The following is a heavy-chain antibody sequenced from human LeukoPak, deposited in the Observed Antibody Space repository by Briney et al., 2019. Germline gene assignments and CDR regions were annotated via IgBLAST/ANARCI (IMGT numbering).Heavy chain of an antibody. Sequence: GGSLRLSCAASGFTFSSYGMHWVRQAPGKGLEWVAFIRYDGSNKYYADSVKGRFTISRDNSKNTLYLQMNSLRAEDTAVYYCARDADYYDSSGYPDYWGQGTLVTVSS. CDR1: GFTFSSYG. CDR2: IRYDGSNK. D-gene: IGHD3-22*01. J-gene: IGHJ4*02. V-gene: IGHV3-30*02. CDR3: ARDADYYDSSGYPDY.